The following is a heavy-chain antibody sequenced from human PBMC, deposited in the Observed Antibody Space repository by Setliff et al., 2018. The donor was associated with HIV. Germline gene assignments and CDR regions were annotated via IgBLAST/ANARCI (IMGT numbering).Heavy chain of an antibody. D-gene: IGHD1-1*01. V-gene: IGHV4-59*01. J-gene: IGHJ4*02. CDR3: ARGSWKDGAQGYFFDH. CDR2: VYDSGTT. CDR1: GGSISNSH. Sequence: SETLSLTCTVSGGSISNSHWSWIRQPPGKGLEWIGYVYDSGTTQYNPSLESRVTISLHTSKNHFSLKLNSVTAADTAVYYCARGSWKDGAQGYFFDHWGQGTLVTVS.